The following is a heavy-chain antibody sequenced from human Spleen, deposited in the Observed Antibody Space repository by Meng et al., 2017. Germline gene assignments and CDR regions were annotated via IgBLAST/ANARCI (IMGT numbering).Heavy chain of an antibody. D-gene: IGHD4-17*01. CDR2: INPNSGGT. CDR3: AREKTTVTDHYFDY. V-gene: IGHV1-2*06. J-gene: IGHJ4*02. Sequence: ASVKVSCKASGYTFTGYYMHWVRQAPGQGLEWMGRINPNSGGTNYAQKFQGRVTITADESTTTTYMELSSLRSEDTAVYYCAREKTTVTDHYFDYWGQGTLVTVSS. CDR1: GYTFTGYY.